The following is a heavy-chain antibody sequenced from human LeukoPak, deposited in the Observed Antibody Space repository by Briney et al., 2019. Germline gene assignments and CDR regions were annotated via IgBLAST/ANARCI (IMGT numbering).Heavy chain of an antibody. J-gene: IGHJ6*02. Sequence: ASVTVSCKASGYTFTGYYMHWVRQAPGQGLEWMGWINPNSGGTNYAQKFQGWVTMTRDTSISTAYMELSRLRSDDTAVYYCAREVYDSSGYYYENYYYGMDVWGQGTTVTVSS. CDR2: INPNSGGT. CDR1: GYTFTGYY. CDR3: AREVYDSSGYYYENYYYGMDV. D-gene: IGHD3-22*01. V-gene: IGHV1-2*04.